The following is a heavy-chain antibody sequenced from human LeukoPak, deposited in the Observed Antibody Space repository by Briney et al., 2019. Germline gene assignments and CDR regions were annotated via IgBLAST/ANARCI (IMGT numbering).Heavy chain of an antibody. CDR2: TYHSGST. CDR3: AREAKWELRWFDP. Sequence: SETLSLTCTVSGYSISSGYCWGWIRQPPGKGLEWIGSTYHSGSTYYNPSLKSRVTISVDTSKNQFSLKLSSVTAADTAVYYCAREAKWELRWFDPWGQGTLVTVSS. J-gene: IGHJ5*02. CDR1: GYSISSGYC. D-gene: IGHD1-26*01. V-gene: IGHV4-38-2*02.